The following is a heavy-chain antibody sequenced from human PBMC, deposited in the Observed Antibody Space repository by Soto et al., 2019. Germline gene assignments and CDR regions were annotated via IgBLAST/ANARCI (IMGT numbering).Heavy chain of an antibody. CDR1: GGTFSSYT. CDR2: IIPLLGIA. V-gene: IGHV1-69*08. J-gene: IGHJ5*02. Sequence: QVQLVQSGAEVKKPGSSVKVSCKASGGTFSSYTISWVRQAPGQRLEWMGRIIPLLGIANYAQKFQGRVTITADKSTSTAYMELSSLRSEDTAVYYCARDARSSFDWFDPWGQGTLVTVSS. CDR3: ARDARSSFDWFDP.